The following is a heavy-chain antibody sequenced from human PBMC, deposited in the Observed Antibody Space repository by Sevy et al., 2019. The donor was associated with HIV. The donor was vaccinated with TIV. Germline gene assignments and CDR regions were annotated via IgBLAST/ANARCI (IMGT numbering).Heavy chain of an antibody. J-gene: IGHJ4*02. CDR3: ARDGGGDYFDY. CDR1: GFSFRRYA. Sequence: GGSLRLSCEASGFSFRRYAMHWVRQAPGKGLEWLTVISYDGRNEYYVDSVKGRFTISRDNSKNTLYLQMNSLWPEDTAIYYCARDGGGDYFDYWGQGTLVTVSS. D-gene: IGHD3-10*01. CDR2: ISYDGRNE. V-gene: IGHV3-30*04.